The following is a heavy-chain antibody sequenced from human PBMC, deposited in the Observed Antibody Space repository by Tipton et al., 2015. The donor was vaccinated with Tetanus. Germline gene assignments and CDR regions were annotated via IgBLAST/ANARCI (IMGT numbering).Heavy chain of an antibody. D-gene: IGHD5-24*01. CDR1: GYSFTSYW. V-gene: IGHV5-51*01. J-gene: IGHJ3*02. CDR3: ASFEREMATTDPGFAFDI. Sequence: VQLVQSGAEVKKPGESLKISCKGSGYSFTSYWIGWVRQMTGQGLEWMGIIYPGDSDTRYSPSFQGQVTISADKSISTAYLQWSSLKASDPAMYYCASFEREMATTDPGFAFDIWGQGPMVTVSS. CDR2: IYPGDSDT.